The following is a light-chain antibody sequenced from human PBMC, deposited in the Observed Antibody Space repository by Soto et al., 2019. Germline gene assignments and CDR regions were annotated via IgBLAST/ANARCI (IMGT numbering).Light chain of an antibody. V-gene: IGKV1-5*01. CDR3: QQYDTSWT. CDR2: DAS. J-gene: IGKJ1*01. Sequence: DIQLTQSPSTLSASVGDRVTITCRASQSIGTWLDWYQQKPGKAPKLLIYDASTLESGVTSRFSGSGSWTEFTLTISSLHPDDFASYYCQQYDTSWTFGQGTKVEIK. CDR1: QSIGTW.